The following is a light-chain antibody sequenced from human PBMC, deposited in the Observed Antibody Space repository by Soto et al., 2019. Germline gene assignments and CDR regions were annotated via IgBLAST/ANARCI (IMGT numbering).Light chain of an antibody. Sequence: DIQMTQSPSSLSASVGDRVIITCRASQGIGDDLVWYQQKPGKAPKRLIYAASSLQSGVPSRFSGSGSGTDFTLTISSLQPDDFASYYCLQHNTYPWTFGPGTKVEVK. J-gene: IGKJ1*01. CDR3: LQHNTYPWT. V-gene: IGKV1-17*01. CDR1: QGIGDD. CDR2: AAS.